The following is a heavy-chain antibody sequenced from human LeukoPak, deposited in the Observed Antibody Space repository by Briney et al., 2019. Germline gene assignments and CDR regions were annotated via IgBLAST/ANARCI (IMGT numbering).Heavy chain of an antibody. J-gene: IGHJ4*02. CDR2: INPNSGGT. Sequence: GASVKVSCKASGYTFTGYYMHWVRQAPGQGLEWMGWINPNSGGTNYAQKFQGRVTMTRDTSISTAYMELSRLRSDDTAVYYCATRSGYYYDSSGYFFAGFDYWGQGTLVTVSS. V-gene: IGHV1-2*02. CDR1: GYTFTGYY. D-gene: IGHD3-22*01. CDR3: ATRSGYYYDSSGYFFAGFDY.